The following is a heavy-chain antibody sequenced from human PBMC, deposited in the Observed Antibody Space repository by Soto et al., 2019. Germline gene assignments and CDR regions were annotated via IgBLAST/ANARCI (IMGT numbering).Heavy chain of an antibody. D-gene: IGHD3-10*01. CDR2: ISGSGGTT. CDR3: AKDRHYPPDYIHY. Sequence: GGSLRLSCAASGFTFSTYAMSWVRQAPGKGLEWVSTISGSGGTTYYADSVKGRFTISRDNSKNTVFLHMDSLSAEDTAVYYCAKDRHYPPDYIHYWGQGTLVTVSS. CDR1: GFTFSTYA. V-gene: IGHV3-23*01. J-gene: IGHJ4*02.